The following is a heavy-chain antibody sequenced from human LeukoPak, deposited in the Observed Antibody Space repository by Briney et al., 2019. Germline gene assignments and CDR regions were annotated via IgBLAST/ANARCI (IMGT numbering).Heavy chain of an antibody. V-gene: IGHV3-30*04. CDR2: ISYDGSNK. Sequence: GGSLRLSCPASGFTFSSYAMHWVRQAPGKGMEGAAVISYDGSNKYYAASVKGRFTISRDNSKSTLYLQMNRLRAEDTAVYYGARGGHSSGNYYAFDYWGQGTLVTVSS. CDR1: GFTFSSYA. D-gene: IGHD3-22*01. CDR3: ARGGHSSGNYYAFDY. J-gene: IGHJ4*02.